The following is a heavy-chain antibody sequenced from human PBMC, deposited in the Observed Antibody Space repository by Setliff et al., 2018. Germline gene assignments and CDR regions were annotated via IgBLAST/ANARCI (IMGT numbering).Heavy chain of an antibody. CDR1: GYTLTTYF. CDR3: ATGSLVAAGTGH. V-gene: IGHV7-4-1*02. J-gene: IGHJ4*02. D-gene: IGHD6-13*01. Sequence: ASVKVSCKASGYTLTTYFMNWVRQAPGQGLEWMGYINTRTGNPVYAQGFTGRFVFSLDPSVSTAYLQNSSLKAEDTALYYCATGSLVAAGTGHWGQGTLVTSPQ. CDR2: INTRTGNP.